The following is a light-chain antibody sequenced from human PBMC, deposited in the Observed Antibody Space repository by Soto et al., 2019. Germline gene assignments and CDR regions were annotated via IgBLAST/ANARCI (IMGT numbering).Light chain of an antibody. J-gene: IGKJ1*01. Sequence: EVVLTQSPGTLSLSPGDRATLSCRASQSVSSKLAWYQQKPGEAPRLLIYGASTRATGIPARFSGSGSGTEFTPTISSLQSEDFAAYYCQQYNDWPPWTCGQGTKVDIK. CDR3: QQYNDWPPWT. CDR1: QSVSSK. CDR2: GAS. V-gene: IGKV3D-15*01.